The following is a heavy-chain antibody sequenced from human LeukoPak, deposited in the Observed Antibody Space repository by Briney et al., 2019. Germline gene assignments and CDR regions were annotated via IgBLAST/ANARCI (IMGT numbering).Heavy chain of an antibody. V-gene: IGHV4-59*01. CDR2: IYYSGST. D-gene: IGHD3-9*01. Sequence: PSETLSLTCSVSGDSISSYYWSWIRQPPGKGLEWIGYIYYSGSTNYYPSLKSRVTISVDTSKNQFSLKLSSVTAADTAVYYCARGDELRYFDWLLGFDYWGQGTLVTVSS. CDR3: ARGDELRYFDWLLGFDY. CDR1: GDSISSYY. J-gene: IGHJ4*02.